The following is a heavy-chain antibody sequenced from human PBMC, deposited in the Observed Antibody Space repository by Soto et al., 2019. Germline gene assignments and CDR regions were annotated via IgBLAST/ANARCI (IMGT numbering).Heavy chain of an antibody. V-gene: IGHV3-23*01. J-gene: IGHJ4*02. CDR3: AKVSRGIGVLPADLN. CDR1: GHTFHNYA. D-gene: IGHD2-2*01. CDR2: ISGSGGST. Sequence: EVQLLESGGGLEQPGGSLRLSCVGSGHTFHNYAMTWVRQAPGKGLEWVSGISGSGGSTYNADSVRGRFTIPRDDSKNTVYMQMNSLRAEDAAVYYCAKVSRGIGVLPADLNWGQGTLVTVSS.